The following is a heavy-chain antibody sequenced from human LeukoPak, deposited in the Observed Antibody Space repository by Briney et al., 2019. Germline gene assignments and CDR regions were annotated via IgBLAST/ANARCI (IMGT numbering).Heavy chain of an antibody. V-gene: IGHV2-70*04. D-gene: IGHD1-26*01. J-gene: IGHJ4*02. CDR2: IDWDDDE. Sequence: ESGPALVKPTQTLTLTCTFSGFSLSTSGVRVSWIRQPPGKALEWLARIDWDDDEFYSPSLKTRLTISKDTSKNQVVLTMTNMDPVDTATYYCARIHSDSGSSPLDYWGQGTLVSVSS. CDR1: GFSLSTSGVR. CDR3: ARIHSDSGSSPLDY.